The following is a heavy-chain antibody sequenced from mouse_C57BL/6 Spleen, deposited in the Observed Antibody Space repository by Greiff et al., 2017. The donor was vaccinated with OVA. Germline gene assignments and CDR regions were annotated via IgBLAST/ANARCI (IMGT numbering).Heavy chain of an antibody. V-gene: IGHV3-6*01. CDR3: ARAGDGYYWFAY. D-gene: IGHD2-3*01. J-gene: IGHJ3*01. CDR1: GYSITSGYY. CDR2: ISYDGSN. Sequence: ESGPGLVKPSQSLSLTCSVTGYSITSGYYWNWIRQFPGNKLEWMGYISYDGSNNYNPSLKNRISITRDTSKNQFFLKLNSVTTEDTATYYCARAGDGYYWFAYWGQGTLVTVSA.